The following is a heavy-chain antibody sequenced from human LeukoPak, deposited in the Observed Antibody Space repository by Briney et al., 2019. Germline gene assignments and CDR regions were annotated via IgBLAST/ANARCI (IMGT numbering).Heavy chain of an antibody. CDR3: AKDISGDYASDYFDY. Sequence: GGSLRLSCAASGFTFSSYWMSWVRQAPGKGLEWVANIKQDGSEKYYVDSVKGRFTISRDNAKNSLYLQMNSLRAEDTALYYCAKDISGDYASDYFDYWGQGTLVTVSS. D-gene: IGHD4-17*01. V-gene: IGHV3-7*03. J-gene: IGHJ4*02. CDR2: IKQDGSEK. CDR1: GFTFSSYW.